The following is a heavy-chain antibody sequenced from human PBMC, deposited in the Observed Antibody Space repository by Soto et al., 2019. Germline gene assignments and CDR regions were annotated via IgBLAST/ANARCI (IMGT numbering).Heavy chain of an antibody. Sequence: GGSLRLSCAASGFTFSGSAMHWVRQASGKGLEWVGRIRSKANSYATAYAASVKGRFTISRDDSKNTAYLQMNSLKTEDTAVYYCTRLHYDSSGIDYWGQGTLVTVSS. V-gene: IGHV3-73*01. D-gene: IGHD3-22*01. CDR2: IRSKANSYAT. CDR1: GFTFSGSA. J-gene: IGHJ4*02. CDR3: TRLHYDSSGIDY.